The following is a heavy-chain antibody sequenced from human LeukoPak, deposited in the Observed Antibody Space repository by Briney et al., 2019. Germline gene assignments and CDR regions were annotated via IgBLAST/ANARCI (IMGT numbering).Heavy chain of an antibody. CDR1: GYTFTGYY. CDR2: INPNSGGT. V-gene: IGHV1-2*02. D-gene: IGHD4-23*01. J-gene: IGHJ4*02. Sequence: ASVKVSCKASGYTFTGYYMHWVRQAPGQGLEWMGWINPNSGGTNYAQKFQGRVTMTRDTSISTACMELSRLRSDDTAVYYCAALMTTVVHTFDYWGQGTLVTVSS. CDR3: AALMTTVVHTFDY.